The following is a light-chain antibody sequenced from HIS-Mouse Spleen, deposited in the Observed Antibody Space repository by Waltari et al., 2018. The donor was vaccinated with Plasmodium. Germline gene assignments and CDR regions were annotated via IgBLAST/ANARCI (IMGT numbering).Light chain of an antibody. CDR2: GAS. Sequence: CRASQGVSSRYLAWYQRKPGQAPGILIYGASSRATGIPYRFSGSGSGTDFTLTISRLEPEDFAVYYCQQYGSSPYTFGQGTKLEIK. J-gene: IGKJ2*01. CDR1: QGVSSRY. V-gene: IGKV3-20*01. CDR3: QQYGSSPYT.